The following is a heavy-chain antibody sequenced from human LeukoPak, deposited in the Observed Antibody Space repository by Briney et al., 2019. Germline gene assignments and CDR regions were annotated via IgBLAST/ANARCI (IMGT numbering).Heavy chain of an antibody. CDR2: IYGSGTT. CDR1: GGSIRSYY. D-gene: IGHD3-22*01. CDR3: ARCYYDSSGYYFSG. Sequence: SETLSLTCTVSGGSIRSYYWSWIRQPAGKELEWIGRIYGSGTTNYNPSLRSRVTMSVDTSKNQFSLKLSSVTAADTAVYYCARCYYDSSGYYFSGWGQGTLVTVSS. J-gene: IGHJ1*01. V-gene: IGHV4-4*07.